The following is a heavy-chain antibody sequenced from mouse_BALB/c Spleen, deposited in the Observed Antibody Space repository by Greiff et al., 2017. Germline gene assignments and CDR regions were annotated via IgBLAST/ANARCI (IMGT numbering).Heavy chain of an antibody. CDR2: INPSTGYT. D-gene: IGHD2-4*01. CDR3: AREKTMITTGVDY. Sequence: QVQLQQSGAELAKPGASVKMSCKASGYTFTSYWMHWVKQRPGQGLEWIGYINPSTGYTEYNQKFKDKATLTADKSSSTAYMQLSSLTSEDSAVYYCAREKTMITTGVDYWGQGTTLTVSS. J-gene: IGHJ2*01. V-gene: IGHV1-7*01. CDR1: GYTFTSYW.